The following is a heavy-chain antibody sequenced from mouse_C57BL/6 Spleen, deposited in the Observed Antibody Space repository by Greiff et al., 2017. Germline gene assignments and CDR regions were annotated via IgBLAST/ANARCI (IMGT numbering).Heavy chain of an antibody. Sequence: EVQLQESGPVLVKPGASVKMSCKASGYTFTDYYMNWVKQSHGKSLEWIGVINPYNGGTSYNQKFKGKATLTVDKSSSTAYMELNSLTSEDSAVYYCARALIYYDYDSVAYWGQGTLVTVSA. D-gene: IGHD2-4*01. CDR1: GYTFTDYY. CDR3: ARALIYYDYDSVAY. CDR2: INPYNGGT. J-gene: IGHJ3*01. V-gene: IGHV1-19*01.